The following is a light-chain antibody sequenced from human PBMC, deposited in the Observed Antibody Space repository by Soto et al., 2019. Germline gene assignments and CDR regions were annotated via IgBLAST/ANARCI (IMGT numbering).Light chain of an antibody. CDR3: PQFTSYSRT. Sequence: DLVLTHSPDSLAVSLGERATINCKSSQSILSTSNNKNYLGWYQQKPGKAPKILIYDASSLESGVPSRFSGSGSGTDFTLTISSLQPDDFATYYCPQFTSYSRTSGQGTKVDI. CDR1: QSILSTSNNKNY. CDR2: DAS. J-gene: IGKJ1*01. V-gene: IGKV1-5*01.